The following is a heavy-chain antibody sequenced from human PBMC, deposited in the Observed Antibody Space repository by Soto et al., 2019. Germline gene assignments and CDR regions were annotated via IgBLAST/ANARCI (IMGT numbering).Heavy chain of an antibody. Sequence: SETRSLTCTVSGGSISSYYWSWLRQPPGKGLEWIAYMYYSGNTNYNPSLKSRVTMAVDTSKRQFSLKLRSVTAADTAVYYCATLDTPFAFDVWGQGAMVTVSS. V-gene: IGHV4-59*01. J-gene: IGHJ3*01. D-gene: IGHD5-18*01. CDR2: MYYSGNT. CDR1: GGSISSYY. CDR3: ATLDTPFAFDV.